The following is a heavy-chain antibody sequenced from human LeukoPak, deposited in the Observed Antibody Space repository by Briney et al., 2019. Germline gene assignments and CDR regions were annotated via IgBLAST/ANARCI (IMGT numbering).Heavy chain of an antibody. CDR2: IKQDGSEK. D-gene: IGHD6-25*01. Sequence: GGSLRLSCAASGFILSNHRMTWVRQAPGKGLEWVANIKQDGSEKQYVDSVKGRFAISRDNAKKSLYLQINTLGAEDTAVYYCVRGPHIAATSYWGQGTLVTVSS. CDR1: GFILSNHR. V-gene: IGHV3-7*03. J-gene: IGHJ4*02. CDR3: VRGPHIAATSY.